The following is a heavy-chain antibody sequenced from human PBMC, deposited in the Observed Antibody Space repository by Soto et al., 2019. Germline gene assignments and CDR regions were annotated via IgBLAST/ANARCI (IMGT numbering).Heavy chain of an antibody. CDR1: GVTFSSYC. D-gene: IGHD2-2*01. CDR3: AKDRGGDCPDNSCYFGADY. CDR2: ISGTGSSH. V-gene: IGHV3-30*18. Sequence: GGSLRLSCVASGVTFSSYCMHWVPQAPGNGLECVAVISGTGSSHYYAASVEGRFTISRENSKNTLSLHMDRLRVEETAVYYCAKDRGGDCPDNSCYFGADYWGQGTTVTVSS. J-gene: IGHJ4*02.